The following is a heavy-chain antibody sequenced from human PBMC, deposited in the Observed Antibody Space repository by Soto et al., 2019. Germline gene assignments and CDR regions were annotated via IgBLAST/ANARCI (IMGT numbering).Heavy chain of an antibody. CDR1: GYTFKNYP. CDR3: ARGFRDTSFSGFAY. CDR2: ISEVDGQI. V-gene: IGHV1-3*01. D-gene: IGHD2-21*02. Sequence: QVQLVQTGTEVRKPGDSVKLSCRASGYTFKNYPLHWVRQAPGQRPQWLGWISEVDGQIKYSQKFQGRVTLTTDTSASKNYMELSSLRSDDTDMYYCARGFRDTSFSGFAYCGQGALVTVSS. J-gene: IGHJ4*02.